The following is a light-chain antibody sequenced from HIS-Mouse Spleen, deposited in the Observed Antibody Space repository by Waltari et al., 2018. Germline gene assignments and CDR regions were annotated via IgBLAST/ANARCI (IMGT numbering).Light chain of an antibody. CDR2: RNN. J-gene: IGLJ2*01. CDR1: SSHLGSNY. Sequence: QSVLTQPPSASGTPGQRVTISCSGSSSHLGSNYVYWYQQPPGTAPKLLIYRNNQRPSGVPDRFSGSKSGTSASLAISGLRSEDEADYYCAAWDDSLSGPRVFGGGTKLTVL. V-gene: IGLV1-47*01. CDR3: AAWDDSLSGPRV.